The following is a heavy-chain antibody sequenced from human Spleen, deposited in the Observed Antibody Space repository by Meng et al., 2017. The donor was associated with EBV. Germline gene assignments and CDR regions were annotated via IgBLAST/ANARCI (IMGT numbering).Heavy chain of an antibody. CDR1: GGTFSNHA. D-gene: IGHD3-16*01. Sequence: QVQLMQPGAELKKPGSSVKVSCTASGGTFSNHAISWVRQAPGQGLEWMGGIIPVFGRTIHVQKFQGRVTITADESTNTAYMELTSLRFEDTAIYFCARDQQEVVLWGPLQNWDQGTLVTVSS. CDR3: ARDQQEVVLWGPLQN. CDR2: IIPVFGRT. V-gene: IGHV1-69*01. J-gene: IGHJ1*01.